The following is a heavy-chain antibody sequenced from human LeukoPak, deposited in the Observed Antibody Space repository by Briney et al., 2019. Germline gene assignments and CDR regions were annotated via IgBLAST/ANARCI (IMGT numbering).Heavy chain of an antibody. CDR3: ARITYYYDSSGYYRFYYFDY. CDR1: GFIFSTYN. D-gene: IGHD3-22*01. CDR2: IYSGGST. V-gene: IGHV3-53*01. Sequence: GGSLRLSCAASGFIFSTYNMNWVRQAPGKGLEWVSVIYSGGSTYYADSVKGRFTISRDNSKNTLYLQMNSLRAEDTAVYYCARITYYYDSSGYYRFYYFDYWGQGTLVTVSS. J-gene: IGHJ4*02.